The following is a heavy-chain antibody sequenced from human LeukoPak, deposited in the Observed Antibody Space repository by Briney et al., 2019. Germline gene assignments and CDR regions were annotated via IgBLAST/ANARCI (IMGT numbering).Heavy chain of an antibody. Sequence: SETLSLTCTVSSGSISSSSYYWGWIRQPPGQGLEWIGTTYYSGSTYYNPSLKSRVTISVDTSKNQFSLKLSSVTAADTAVYYCARHQHSGSYYVGAFDIWGQGTMVTVSS. CDR2: TYYSGST. V-gene: IGHV4-39*01. D-gene: IGHD1-26*01. CDR3: ARHQHSGSYYVGAFDI. J-gene: IGHJ3*02. CDR1: SGSISSSSYY.